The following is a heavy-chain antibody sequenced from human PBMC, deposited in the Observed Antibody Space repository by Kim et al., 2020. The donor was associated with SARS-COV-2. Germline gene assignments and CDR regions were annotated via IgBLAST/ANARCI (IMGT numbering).Heavy chain of an antibody. Sequence: GSVEGRFTISRDNAKNSVYLQMSGLRDEDTATYSCARAGGGGTVDYWGQGILVTVSS. CDR3: ARAGGGGTVDY. D-gene: IGHD1-7*01. V-gene: IGHV3-7*04. J-gene: IGHJ4*02.